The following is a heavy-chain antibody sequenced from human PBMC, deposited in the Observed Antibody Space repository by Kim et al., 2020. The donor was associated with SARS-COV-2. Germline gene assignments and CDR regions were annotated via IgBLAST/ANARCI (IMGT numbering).Heavy chain of an antibody. J-gene: IGHJ4*02. CDR2: IKNNGRRT. V-gene: IGHV4-59*01. CDR3: ARIPDITGWPFDS. Sequence: PSETLSLTCTVSVGSISSDYWTWIRQPPGKGLEWIGYIKNNGRRTNYNPSLRSRVAMLVDPSKSHSSLILSSVTAADTAVYFCARIPDITGWPFDSWGQGILVTVSS. CDR1: VGSISSDY. D-gene: IGHD6-19*01.